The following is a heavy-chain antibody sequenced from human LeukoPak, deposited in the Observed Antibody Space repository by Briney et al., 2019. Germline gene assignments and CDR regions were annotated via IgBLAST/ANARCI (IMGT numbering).Heavy chain of an antibody. J-gene: IGHJ4*02. CDR3: ARERARYGSGSYYSY. Sequence: ASVKVSCKASGYTFTGYYMHWVRQAPGQGLEWMGRINPNSGGTNYAQKFQGRVTMTRDTSISTAYMELGRLRSDDTAVYYCARERARYGSGSYYSYWGQGTLVTVSS. CDR1: GYTFTGYY. CDR2: INPNSGGT. V-gene: IGHV1-2*06. D-gene: IGHD3-10*01.